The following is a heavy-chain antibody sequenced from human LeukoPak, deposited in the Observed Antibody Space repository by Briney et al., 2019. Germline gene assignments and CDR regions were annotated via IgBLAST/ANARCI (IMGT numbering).Heavy chain of an antibody. CDR3: AKDLATPTNYYYYYMDV. Sequence: GGSLRLSCAASGFTFSSYGMHWVRQAPGKGLEWVAFIRYDGSNKYYADSGKGRFTISRDNSKNTLYLQMNSLRAEDTAVYYCAKDLATPTNYYYYYMDVWGKGTTVTISS. CDR1: GFTFSSYG. CDR2: IRYDGSNK. V-gene: IGHV3-30*02. J-gene: IGHJ6*03.